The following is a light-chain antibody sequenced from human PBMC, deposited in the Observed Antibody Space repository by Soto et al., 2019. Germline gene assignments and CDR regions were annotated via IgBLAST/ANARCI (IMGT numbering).Light chain of an antibody. V-gene: IGKV3-15*01. CDR2: GAS. CDR1: QGIGST. J-gene: IGKJ4*01. Sequence: EIVMTQSPATLSVAPGEGATLSCRASQGIGSTLAWCQQKPGQTPTLLLYGASTRATGVPARFIGSASGTEFTLTITSLQSEDVAVYYCQHYANWPLTFGGGTKVESK. CDR3: QHYANWPLT.